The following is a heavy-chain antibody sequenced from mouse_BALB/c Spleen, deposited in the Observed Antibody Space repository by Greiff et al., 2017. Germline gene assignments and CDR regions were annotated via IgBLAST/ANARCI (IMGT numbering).Heavy chain of an antibody. D-gene: IGHD1-1*01. CDR1: GFTFSDYY. CDR3: ARDDYYGSSSAWFAY. CDR2: ISDGGSYT. Sequence: DVKVVESGGGLVKPGGSLKLSCAASGFTFSDYYMYWVRQTPEKRLEWVATISDGGSYTYYPDSVKGRFTISRDNAKNNLYLQMSSLKSEDTAMYYCARDDYYGSSSAWFAYWGQGTLVTVSA. J-gene: IGHJ3*01. V-gene: IGHV5-4*02.